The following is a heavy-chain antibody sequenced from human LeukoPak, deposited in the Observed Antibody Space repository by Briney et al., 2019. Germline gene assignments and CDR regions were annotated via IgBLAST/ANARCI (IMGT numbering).Heavy chain of an antibody. V-gene: IGHV3-30*04. D-gene: IGHD2-15*01. CDR3: ARDPALRDYFDY. Sequence: GGSLRLSCAAPGFTFSSYAMHWVRQAPGKGLEWVAVISYDGSNKYYADSVKGRFTISRDNSKNTLYLQMNSLRAEDTAVYYCARDPALRDYFDYWGQGTLVTISS. CDR1: GFTFSSYA. J-gene: IGHJ4*02. CDR2: ISYDGSNK.